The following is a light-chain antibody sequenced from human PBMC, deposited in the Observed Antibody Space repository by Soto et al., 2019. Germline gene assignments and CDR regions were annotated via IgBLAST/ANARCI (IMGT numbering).Light chain of an antibody. CDR3: QESYNSPAVS. CDR2: ATS. CDR1: QNIDNY. V-gene: IGKV1-39*01. J-gene: IGKJ4*01. Sequence: DIQMPQSPSSLSASLGDRVTITCRASQNIDNYLNWYQHKPGKAPKLLIYATSTLQSGVPARFSGSGSGTEFTLTISTLQSEDFATYFCQESYNSPAVSFGGGTKVEIK.